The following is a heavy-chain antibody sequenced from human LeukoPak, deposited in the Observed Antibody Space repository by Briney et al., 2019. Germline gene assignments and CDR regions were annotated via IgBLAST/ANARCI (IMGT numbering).Heavy chain of an antibody. D-gene: IGHD6-13*01. CDR1: GFTFSTYG. Sequence: GGSLRLSCAASGFTFSTYGMHWVRQAPGKGLEWVAVILYDGNKKYYADSVKGRFTISRDNSKNTLYLQMNSLRAEDTAVYYCARIGAGSSRDYWGQGTLVTVSS. V-gene: IGHV3-33*01. J-gene: IGHJ4*02. CDR3: ARIGAGSSRDY. CDR2: ILYDGNKK.